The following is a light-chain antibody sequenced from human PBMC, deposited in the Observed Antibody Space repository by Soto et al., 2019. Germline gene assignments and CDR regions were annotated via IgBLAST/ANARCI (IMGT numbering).Light chain of an antibody. Sequence: EIVMTQSPDTAYVSPGERATLSCRASQSVRSNLAWYQHKPGQPPRLLIYGAFNRATGIPVRFSGSGSGTDYTLTITNLESEDFAVYYCQQRSNWPWTFGQGTKVDIK. CDR2: GAF. CDR1: QSVRSN. CDR3: QQRSNWPWT. J-gene: IGKJ1*01. V-gene: IGKV3-11*01.